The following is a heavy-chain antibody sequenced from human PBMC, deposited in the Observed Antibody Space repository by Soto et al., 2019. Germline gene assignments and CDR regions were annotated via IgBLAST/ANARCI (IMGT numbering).Heavy chain of an antibody. CDR2: INPSGGST. Sequence: VSSVKVSCKASGYTFTSYYMHWVRQAPGQGLEWMGIINPSGGSTSYAQKFQGRVTMTRDTSTSTVYMELSSLRSEDTAVYYCARDPTVTGTPHGYFDYWGQGTLVTVSS. CDR3: ARDPTVTGTPHGYFDY. D-gene: IGHD1-20*01. CDR1: GYTFTSYY. J-gene: IGHJ4*02. V-gene: IGHV1-46*01.